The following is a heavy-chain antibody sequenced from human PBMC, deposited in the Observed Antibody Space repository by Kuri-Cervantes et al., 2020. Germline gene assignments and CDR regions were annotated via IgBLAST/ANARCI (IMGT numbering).Heavy chain of an antibody. J-gene: IGHJ4*02. D-gene: IGHD3-22*01. CDR3: AKDLGYDSRWGDY. CDR2: ISGSGGST. Sequence: GESLKISCAASGFTFSSYAMSWVRQAPGKGLEWVSAISGSGGSTYYADSVKGRFTISRDNSKNTLYLQMNSLRAEDTAVYYCAKDLGYDSRWGDYWGQGTLVTVSS. CDR1: GFTFSSYA. V-gene: IGHV3-23*01.